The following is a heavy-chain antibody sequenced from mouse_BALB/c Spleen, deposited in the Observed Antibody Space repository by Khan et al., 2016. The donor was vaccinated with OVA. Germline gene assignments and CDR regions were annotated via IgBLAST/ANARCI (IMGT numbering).Heavy chain of an antibody. D-gene: IGHD1-2*01. Sequence: QVQLQQSGAELARPGASVKLSCKASGYTFTDYYINWVKQRPGQGLEWIGGIYPGSGDTYYTERFKGQVTLTSDTSSSTAYLQLSSLTSEASAVYYCARRNYFGYALAYWGQGTLVTVSA. J-gene: IGHJ3*01. CDR3: ARRNYFGYALAY. CDR1: GYTFTDYY. CDR2: IYPGSGDT. V-gene: IGHV1-76*01.